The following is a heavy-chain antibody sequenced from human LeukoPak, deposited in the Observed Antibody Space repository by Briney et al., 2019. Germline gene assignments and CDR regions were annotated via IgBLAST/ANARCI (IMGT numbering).Heavy chain of an antibody. CDR1: GGSISSYY. J-gene: IGHJ4*02. CDR2: IYYSGST. CDR3: ASSGEEDSNFDY. D-gene: IGHD7-27*01. V-gene: IGHV4-59*01. Sequence: SETLSLTCTVSGGSISSYYWSWIWQPPGKGLEWIGYIYYSGSTNYNPSLKSRVTISVDTSKNQFSLKLSSVTAADTAVYYCASSGEEDSNFDYWGQGTLVTVSS.